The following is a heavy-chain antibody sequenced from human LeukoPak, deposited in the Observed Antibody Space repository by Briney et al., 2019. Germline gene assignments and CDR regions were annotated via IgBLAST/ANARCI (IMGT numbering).Heavy chain of an antibody. J-gene: IGHJ6*03. V-gene: IGHV4-34*01. Sequence: SETLSLTCAVYGGSFGGYYWSWIRQPPGKGLEWIGEINHSGSTNYNPSLKSRVTISVDTSKNQFSLKLSSVTAADTAVYYCARGGPYSYGSRFPRKDYYYYYMDVWGQGTTVTVSS. CDR1: GGSFGGYY. CDR2: INHSGST. CDR3: ARGGPYSYGSRFPRKDYYYYYMDV. D-gene: IGHD5-18*01.